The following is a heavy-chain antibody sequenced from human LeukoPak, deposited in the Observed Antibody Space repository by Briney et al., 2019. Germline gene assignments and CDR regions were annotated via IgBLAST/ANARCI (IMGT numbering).Heavy chain of an antibody. CDR2: ISAYNGNT. J-gene: IGHJ4*02. Sequence: ASVKVSCKASGYTFTSYGISWVRQAPGQGLEWMGWISAYNGNTNYAQKLQGRVTMTTDTSTSTAYMELRSLRSDDTAVYYCARDWIGPDYYGSGSYYPSSFDYWGQGTLVTVSS. V-gene: IGHV1-18*01. D-gene: IGHD3-10*01. CDR3: ARDWIGPDYYGSGSYYPSSFDY. CDR1: GYTFTSYG.